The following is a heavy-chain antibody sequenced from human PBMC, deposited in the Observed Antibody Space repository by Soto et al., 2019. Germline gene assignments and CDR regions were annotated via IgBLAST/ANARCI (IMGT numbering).Heavy chain of an antibody. CDR2: ITSSSSYI. D-gene: IGHD6-19*01. J-gene: IGHJ4*02. CDR3: AREPGVSSGWYVDY. CDR1: GFTFSSHS. Sequence: PGGSLRLSCAASGFTFSSHSMNWVRQAPGKGLEWVSSITSSSSYINYADSVKGRFTISRDNAKTSMYLQMNSLRADDTAVYYCAREPGVSSGWYVDYWGQGTLVTVSS. V-gene: IGHV3-21*01.